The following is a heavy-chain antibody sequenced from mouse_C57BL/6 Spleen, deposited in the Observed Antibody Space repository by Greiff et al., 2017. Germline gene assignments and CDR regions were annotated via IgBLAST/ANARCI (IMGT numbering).Heavy chain of an antibody. J-gene: IGHJ2*01. Sequence: QVQLKQPGAELVKPGASVKLSCKASGYTFTSYWMHWVKQRPGRGLEWIGRIDPNSGGTKYNEKFKSKATLTVDKPSSTAYMQLSSLTSADAAVYDCARSVVGEGPCDYWGQGTTLTVSS. CDR2: IDPNSGGT. CDR3: ARSVVGEGPCDY. CDR1: GYTFTSYW. D-gene: IGHD1-1*01. V-gene: IGHV1-72*01.